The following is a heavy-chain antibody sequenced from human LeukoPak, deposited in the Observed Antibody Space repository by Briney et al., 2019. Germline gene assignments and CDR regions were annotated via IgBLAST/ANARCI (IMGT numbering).Heavy chain of an antibody. CDR1: GFNFDDYA. CDR3: AKDREVLPAGEIDY. J-gene: IGHJ4*02. V-gene: IGHV3-9*01. Sequence: GGSLRLSCAASGFNFDDYAMHWVRQAPGKGMEWVSGISWNNGSIDYAASVKGRFTISRDSAKKSLYSQMNSLRPEDTAFYYCAKDREVLPAGEIDYWGQGTLVTVSS. D-gene: IGHD6-13*01. CDR2: ISWNNGSI.